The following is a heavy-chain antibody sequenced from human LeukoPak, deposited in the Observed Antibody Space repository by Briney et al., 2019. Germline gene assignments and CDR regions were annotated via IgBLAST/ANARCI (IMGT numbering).Heavy chain of an antibody. J-gene: IGHJ4*02. Sequence: SETLSLTCTVSGGSISSSSYYWGWIRQPPGKGLEWIGSIYYSGSTYYNPSLKSRVTVSVDTSKNQFSLKLSSVTAADTAVYYCARRGYDSSGYYYAYWGQGTLVTVSS. D-gene: IGHD3-22*01. CDR1: GGSISSSSYY. V-gene: IGHV4-39*01. CDR2: IYYSGST. CDR3: ARRGYDSSGYYYAY.